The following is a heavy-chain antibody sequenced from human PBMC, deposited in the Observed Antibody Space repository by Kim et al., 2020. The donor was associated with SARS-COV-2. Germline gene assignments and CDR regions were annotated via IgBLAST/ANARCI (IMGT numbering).Heavy chain of an antibody. CDR3: ARGGRSTVVTFYFDL. J-gene: IGHJ2*01. D-gene: IGHD4-17*01. V-gene: IGHV3-53*01. Sequence: DSVKGRLTISRDNSKNTLYLQMNSLRAEDTAVYYCARGGRSTVVTFYFDLWGRGTLVTVSS.